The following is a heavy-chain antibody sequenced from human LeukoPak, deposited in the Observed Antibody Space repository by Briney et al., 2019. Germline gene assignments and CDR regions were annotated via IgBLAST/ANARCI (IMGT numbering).Heavy chain of an antibody. CDR2: MSGSGSRT. D-gene: IGHD3-10*01. J-gene: IGHJ6*02. Sequence: GGSLRLSCAASGFTFSDYAMSWVRQAPGKGLEWVSAMSGSGSRTYDADSVKGRFTISRDNSKNTLYLQMNSLRAEDTAVYYCARGGVRRHYYDYGMDVWGQGTTVTVSS. CDR1: GFTFSDYA. V-gene: IGHV3-23*01. CDR3: ARGGVRRHYYDYGMDV.